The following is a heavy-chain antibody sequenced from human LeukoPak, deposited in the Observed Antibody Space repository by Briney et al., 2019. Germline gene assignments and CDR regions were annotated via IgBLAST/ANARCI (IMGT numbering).Heavy chain of an antibody. CDR2: INHSGST. V-gene: IGHV4-34*01. CDR3: ARGIVGATFHY. Sequence: SETLSLTCAVYGGSFSGYYWSWIRQPPGKGLEWIGEINHSGSTNYNPSLKSRVTISVDTSKKQFSLKLSSVTAADTAVYYCARGIVGATFHYWGQGTLVTVSS. CDR1: GGSFSGYY. J-gene: IGHJ4*02. D-gene: IGHD1-26*01.